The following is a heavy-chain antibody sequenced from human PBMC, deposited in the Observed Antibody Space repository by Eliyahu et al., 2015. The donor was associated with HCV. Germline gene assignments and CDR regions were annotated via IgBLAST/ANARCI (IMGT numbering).Heavy chain of an antibody. V-gene: IGHV3-33*01. CDR1: GFTFGXYX. Sequence: QAQLVESGGGVVQPGRSLRLSCAASGFTFGXYXXXWVRQAPGKGXXWVAVIWSDGSNKYYADSVKGRFTISRDNSKNTLYLQMNSLRAEDTAVYYCARDRYYGSGSXMGHYYGMDVWGQGTTVTVSS. CDR2: IWSDGSNK. CDR3: ARDRYYGSGSXMGHYYGMDV. D-gene: IGHD3-10*01. J-gene: IGHJ6*02.